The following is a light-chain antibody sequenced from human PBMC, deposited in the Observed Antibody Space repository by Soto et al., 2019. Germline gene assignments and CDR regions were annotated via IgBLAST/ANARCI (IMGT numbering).Light chain of an antibody. Sequence: QLVLTQSPSASASLGASGKLTCTLSSGHSNYAIAWHQQQPEKGPRFLMKLNSDGSHSKGDGIPDRFSGSSSGAERYLTISTLQSEDEADYYCQTWVTGIHIFGGGTKVTVL. CDR3: QTWVTGIHI. CDR2: LNSDGSH. V-gene: IGLV4-69*01. CDR1: SGHSNYA. J-gene: IGLJ2*01.